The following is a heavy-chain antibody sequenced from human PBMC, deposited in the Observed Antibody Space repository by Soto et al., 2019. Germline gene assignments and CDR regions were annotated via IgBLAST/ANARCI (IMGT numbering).Heavy chain of an antibody. D-gene: IGHD2-15*01. Sequence: EVQLVESGGGLVQPGGSLRLSCAASGFTFSSYSMNWVRQAPGKGLEWVSYISSSSSTIYYADSVKGRFTISRDNAKNSLYLQMNSLRDEDTAVYYCARGTPHCGGGSCYEYYGMDVWGQGTTVTVSS. CDR3: ARGTPHCGGGSCYEYYGMDV. J-gene: IGHJ6*02. CDR2: ISSSSSTI. CDR1: GFTFSSYS. V-gene: IGHV3-48*02.